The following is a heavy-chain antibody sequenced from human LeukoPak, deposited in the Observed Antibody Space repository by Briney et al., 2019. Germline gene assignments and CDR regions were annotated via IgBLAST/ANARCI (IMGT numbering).Heavy chain of an antibody. V-gene: IGHV3-66*01. Sequence: GGSLRLSCAASGFDVSINYMNWIRQSPEKGLEWVSIIHNDGSTYYADSVKGRFAVSRDNAKNSLYLQMNSLRAEDTAVYYCARESSGSPDYWGQGTLVTVSS. CDR2: IHNDGST. CDR3: ARESSGSPDY. J-gene: IGHJ4*02. D-gene: IGHD1-26*01. CDR1: GFDVSINY.